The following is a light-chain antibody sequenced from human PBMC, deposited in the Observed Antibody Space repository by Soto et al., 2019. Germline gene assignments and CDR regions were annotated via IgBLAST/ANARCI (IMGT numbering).Light chain of an antibody. J-gene: IGKJ1*01. CDR1: QSISSW. V-gene: IGKV1-5*03. CDR3: QQYNSYPWT. Sequence: DIQMTQSPSTLSASVGDRVTITCRASQSISSWLAWYQQKPGKAPKLLIYKASSLDSGVPSRFSGSGSGTECTLTISSLQPDAFATYYCQQYNSYPWTFVQGTKVEIK. CDR2: KAS.